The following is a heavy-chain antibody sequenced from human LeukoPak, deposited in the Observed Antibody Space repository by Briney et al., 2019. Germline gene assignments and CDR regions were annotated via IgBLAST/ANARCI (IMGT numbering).Heavy chain of an antibody. CDR1: GFTFSRYW. V-gene: IGHV3-74*01. Sequence: PGGSLRLSCADSGFTFSRYWMLWVRQPPGKGLVWVSCISADGSVTRYADSVTGRFTISRDNTQSTLYLQMHSLRAEDTAVYYCATAGGDGSRMGFDPWGQGTLVTVSS. CDR3: ATAGGDGSRMGFDP. J-gene: IGHJ5*02. CDR2: ISADGSVT. D-gene: IGHD2-15*01.